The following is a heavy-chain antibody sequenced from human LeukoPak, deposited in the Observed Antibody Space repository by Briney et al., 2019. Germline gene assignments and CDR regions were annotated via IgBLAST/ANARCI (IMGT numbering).Heavy chain of an antibody. CDR2: ISGSGGSR. D-gene: IGHD6-13*01. CDR3: ATSGSWYFFDY. Sequence: GGSLRLSCAASGFTFSTYTMSWVRQAPGKGLEWVSSISGSGGSRYYADSVKGRFTISRDNSKNTLYLQMNSLRVEDTAVYYCATSGSWYFFDYWGQGTLVIVSS. J-gene: IGHJ4*02. CDR1: GFTFSTYT. V-gene: IGHV3-23*01.